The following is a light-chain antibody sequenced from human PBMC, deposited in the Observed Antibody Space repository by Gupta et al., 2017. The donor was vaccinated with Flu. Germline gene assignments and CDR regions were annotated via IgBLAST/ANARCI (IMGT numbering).Light chain of an antibody. CDR1: QSISSY. J-gene: IGKJ1*01. V-gene: IGKV1-39*01. Sequence: DIQMTQSPSSLSASVGDRVTITCRASQSISSYLNWYQQKPGKAPKLLIYAASSLQSGVPSRFSGSGSGTDFTLTSSRRQPEDFANYYCQQSYSTNTFGQGTKVEIK. CDR3: QQSYSTNT. CDR2: AAS.